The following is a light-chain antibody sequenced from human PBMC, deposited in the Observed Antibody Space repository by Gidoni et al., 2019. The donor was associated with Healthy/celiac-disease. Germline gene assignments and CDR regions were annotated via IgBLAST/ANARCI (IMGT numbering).Light chain of an antibody. V-gene: IGKV3-20*01. CDR3: QQYGSSPPMYT. CDR2: GAS. J-gene: IGKJ2*01. Sequence: ELALMQSPGTLPFSPGERATLSCRASQSVSSSYLAWYQQQPGQAPSLLIYGASSRATDIPDRFSGSGSGTDFTLTISRLEPEDFAVYYCQQYGSSPPMYTFXXXTKLEIK. CDR1: QSVSSSY.